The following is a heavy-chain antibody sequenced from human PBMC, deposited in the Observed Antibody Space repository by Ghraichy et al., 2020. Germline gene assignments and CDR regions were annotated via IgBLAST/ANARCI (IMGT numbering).Heavy chain of an antibody. CDR3: ARRGREYSLYYYGLDV. J-gene: IGHJ6*02. CDR1: GHSISRGEYY. V-gene: IGHV4-30-4*01. Sequence: SETLSLTCTVSGHSISRGEYYWNWIRQPPGKGLEWIGYIYFTGSTYYNSSLKSRVTISVDTSKNQFSLSLTSVTAADTAVYYCARRGREYSLYYYGLDVWGQGTTVTVSS. D-gene: IGHD4-11*01. CDR2: IYFTGST.